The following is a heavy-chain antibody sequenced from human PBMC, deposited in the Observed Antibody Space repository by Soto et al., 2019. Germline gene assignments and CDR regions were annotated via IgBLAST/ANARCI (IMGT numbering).Heavy chain of an antibody. D-gene: IGHD1-7*01. V-gene: IGHV3-23*01. CDR1: GFTFSSYD. CDR3: AKATWNYCDAFDI. CDR2: ISAGGGST. J-gene: IGHJ3*02. Sequence: EVQLLESGGGLVQPGGSLRLSCAASGFTFSSYDMSWVRQAPGKGLEWVSAISAGGGSTYYADSVKGRFTISRDSSKNTLYLQMNSLRAEDTAVYYCAKATWNYCDAFDIWGQGTMVTVSS.